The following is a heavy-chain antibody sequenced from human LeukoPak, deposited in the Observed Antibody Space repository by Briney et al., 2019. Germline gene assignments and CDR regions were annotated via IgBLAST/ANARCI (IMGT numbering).Heavy chain of an antibody. V-gene: IGHV1-2*02. CDR1: GDTFTSYY. Sequence: GASVKVSCKASGDTFTSYYIHWVRQAPGQGLEWMGWNKPNNGDTRYAQKFQGRVTMTRDTSISTVYLELSGLRSDDTAVYYCARYCTTATCSEGDVYWGQGTLVTVSS. J-gene: IGHJ4*02. CDR2: NKPNNGDT. CDR3: ARYCTTATCSEGDVY. D-gene: IGHD2-2*01.